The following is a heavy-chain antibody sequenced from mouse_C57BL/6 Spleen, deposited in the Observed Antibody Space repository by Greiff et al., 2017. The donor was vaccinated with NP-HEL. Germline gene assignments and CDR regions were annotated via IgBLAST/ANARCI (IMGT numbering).Heavy chain of an antibody. CDR1: GYTFTSYW. J-gene: IGHJ4*01. CDR3: ARGSSGYLMDY. Sequence: VQLQQSGAELVKPGASVKLSCKASGYTFTSYWMQWVKQRPGQGLEWIGEIDPSDSYTNYNQKFKGKATLTVDTSSSTAYMQLSSLTSEDSAVYYCARGSSGYLMDYWGQGTSVTVSS. D-gene: IGHD3-2*02. CDR2: IDPSDSYT. V-gene: IGHV1-50*01.